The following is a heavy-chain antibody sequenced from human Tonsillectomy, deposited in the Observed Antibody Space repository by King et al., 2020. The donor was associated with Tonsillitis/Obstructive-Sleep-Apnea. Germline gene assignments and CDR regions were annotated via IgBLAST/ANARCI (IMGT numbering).Heavy chain of an antibody. D-gene: IGHD4-17*01. Sequence: VKLVESGGGVVQPGRSLRLSCAASGFTFRSYAMHWVRQLPGRGLEWVAVVSYDGNNVHYSDSVKGRFTISRDNSKNTLVLQMNSLTAEDTAVYYCAKDPGDQGHFDYWGQGALVTVSS. V-gene: IGHV3-30*01. CDR3: AKDPGDQGHFDY. CDR2: VSYDGNNV. CDR1: GFTFRSYA. J-gene: IGHJ4*02.